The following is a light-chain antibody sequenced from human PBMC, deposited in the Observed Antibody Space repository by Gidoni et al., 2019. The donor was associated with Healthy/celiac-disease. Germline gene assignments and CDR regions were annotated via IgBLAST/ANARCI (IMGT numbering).Light chain of an antibody. J-gene: IGKJ5*01. CDR1: QSVLYSSNNKNY. CDR3: QQYYSTPIT. V-gene: IGKV4-1*01. Sequence: DIVMTQSPDYLAVSLGERATINCQSSQSVLYSSNNKNYLAWYQQKPGQPPKLLIYWASTRESGVPDRFSGSGSGTDFTLTISSLQAEDVAVYYCQQYYSTPITFGQGTRLEIK. CDR2: WAS.